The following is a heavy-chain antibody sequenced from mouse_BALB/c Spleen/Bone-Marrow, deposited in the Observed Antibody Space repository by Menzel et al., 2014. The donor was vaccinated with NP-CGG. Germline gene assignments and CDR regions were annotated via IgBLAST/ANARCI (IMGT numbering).Heavy chain of an antibody. CDR2: IDPYDSET. CDR3: ARGRDYDVFEN. D-gene: IGHD2-4*01. Sequence: QVHVKQSGAELVRPGASVKLSCKASGYTFTSYWMDWVKQRPEQGLEWIGRIDPYDSETHYNQKFKDKAILTVDKSSSTAYMQLSSLTSEDSAVYYCARGRDYDVFENWGEGTLVTVS. V-gene: IGHV1-61*01. J-gene: IGHJ3*01. CDR1: GYTFTSYW.